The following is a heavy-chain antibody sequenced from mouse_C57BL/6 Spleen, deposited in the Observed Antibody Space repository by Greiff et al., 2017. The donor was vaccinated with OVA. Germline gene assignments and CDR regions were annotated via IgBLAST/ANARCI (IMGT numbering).Heavy chain of an antibody. J-gene: IGHJ2*01. CDR3: ASDYGSSQYYFDY. CDR2: INPSNGGT. D-gene: IGHD1-1*01. Sequence: QVHVKQSGTELVKPGASVKLSCKASGYTFTSYWMHWVKQRPGQGLEWIGNINPSNGGTNYNEKFRSKATLTVDKSSSTAYMQLSSLTSEDSAVYYCASDYGSSQYYFDYWGQGTTLTVAS. CDR1: GYTFTSYW. V-gene: IGHV1-53*01.